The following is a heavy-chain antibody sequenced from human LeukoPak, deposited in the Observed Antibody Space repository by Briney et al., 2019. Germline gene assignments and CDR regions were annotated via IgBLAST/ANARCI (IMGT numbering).Heavy chain of an antibody. CDR3: AKDAHPPRDGYNPYYFDY. CDR2: IKQDGNEK. J-gene: IGHJ4*02. V-gene: IGHV3-7*01. CDR1: GFTFSNYW. D-gene: IGHD5-24*01. Sequence: GGSLRLSCAASGFTFSNYWMSWVRQAPGKGMEWVANIKQDGNEKYYVDSVKSRFTISKDNAKNSLYLQMNSLRPEDTAVYYCAKDAHPPRDGYNPYYFDYWGQGTLVTVSS.